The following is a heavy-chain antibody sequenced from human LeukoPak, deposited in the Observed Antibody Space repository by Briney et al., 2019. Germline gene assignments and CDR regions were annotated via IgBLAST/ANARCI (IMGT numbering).Heavy chain of an antibody. V-gene: IGHV3-53*01. D-gene: IGHD6-13*01. Sequence: GGSLRLSCAASGFTVSSNYMSWVRQAPGKGREWVSVIYSGGSTYYADSVKGRFTISRDNSKNTLYLQMNSLRAEDTAVYYCARASSSSWYDYWGQGTLVTVSS. CDR2: IYSGGST. CDR3: ARASSSSWYDY. J-gene: IGHJ4*02. CDR1: GFTVSSNY.